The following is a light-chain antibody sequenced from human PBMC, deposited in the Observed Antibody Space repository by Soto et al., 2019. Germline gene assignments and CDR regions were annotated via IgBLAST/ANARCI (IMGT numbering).Light chain of an antibody. J-gene: IGKJ1*01. Sequence: DIQMTQSPSSLSASVGDRVTITCRASQYISTYLNWYQHKPGQAPKVLIYAASRLQSGVPSRFSGRGSGTDFTLTINSLQPEDFATYFCQHNYAYPWTFGQGTKVDIK. CDR1: QYISTY. CDR3: QHNYAYPWT. V-gene: IGKV1-39*01. CDR2: AAS.